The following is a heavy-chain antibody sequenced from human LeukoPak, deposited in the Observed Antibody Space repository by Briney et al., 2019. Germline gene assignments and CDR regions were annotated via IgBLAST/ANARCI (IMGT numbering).Heavy chain of an antibody. Sequence: ASVKVSCKASGYTFTSFDINWVRQATGQGLEWMGWTNPVSGYTGFAQKFQGRVTMTRNTSIGTAYMELSSLRSEDTAVYYCARGNRLYSSSWSSLPFDIWGQGTVVTVSS. CDR2: TNPVSGYT. CDR3: ARGNRLYSSSWSSLPFDI. V-gene: IGHV1-8*01. CDR1: GYTFTSFD. D-gene: IGHD6-13*01. J-gene: IGHJ3*02.